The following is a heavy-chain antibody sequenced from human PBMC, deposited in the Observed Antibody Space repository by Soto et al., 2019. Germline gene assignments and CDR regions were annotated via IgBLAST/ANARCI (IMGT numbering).Heavy chain of an antibody. CDR2: ISVHNGNT. V-gene: IGHV1-18*01. D-gene: IGHD3-10*01. CDR1: GNTVPNYA. CDR3: ARERWFGEPPGWFDP. Sequence: ASVKVSCKASGNTVPNYAIHWARQAPGQGLEWMGWISVHNGNTNYAQKFQGRVTLTTDTSTNTAYMELRSLKSDDSAVYYCARERWFGEPPGWFDPWGQGTLVTSPQ. J-gene: IGHJ5*02.